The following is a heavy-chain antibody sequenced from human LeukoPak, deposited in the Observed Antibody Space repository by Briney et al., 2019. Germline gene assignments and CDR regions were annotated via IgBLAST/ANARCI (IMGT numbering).Heavy chain of an antibody. CDR2: IYHSGST. Sequence: SETLSLTCTVSGYSISSGYYWGWIRQPPGKGLEWIGSIYHSGSTYYNPSLKSRVTISVDTSKNQFSLKLSSVTAADTAVYYCARAHAKALWFGDPAPPPYYFDYWGQGTLVTVSS. V-gene: IGHV4-38-2*02. CDR1: GYSISSGYY. J-gene: IGHJ4*02. D-gene: IGHD3-10*01. CDR3: ARAHAKALWFGDPAPPPYYFDY.